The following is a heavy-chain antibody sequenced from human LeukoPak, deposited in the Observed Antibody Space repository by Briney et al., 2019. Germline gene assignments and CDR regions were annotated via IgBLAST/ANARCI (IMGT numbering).Heavy chain of an antibody. D-gene: IGHD1-26*01. Sequence: GGSLRLSCAASGFTFDDYTMHWVRQAPGKGLEWVSLISWDGGSTYYADSVKGRFTVSRDNSKNSLYLQMNSLRTEDTALYYWAKDFGEVGAGYFDYWGQGTLVTVSS. CDR1: GFTFDDYT. CDR2: ISWDGGST. CDR3: AKDFGEVGAGYFDY. J-gene: IGHJ4*02. V-gene: IGHV3-43*01.